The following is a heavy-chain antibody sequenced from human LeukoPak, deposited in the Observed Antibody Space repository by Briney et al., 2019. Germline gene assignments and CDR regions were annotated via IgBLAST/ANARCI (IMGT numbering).Heavy chain of an antibody. D-gene: IGHD2-2*01. Sequence: GGSLRLSCAASGFTFSSYGMHWVRQAPGKGLEWVSGISDSGAVTYYADSVKGRFAVSRDNSKNTLYLQMSSLRAEDTAVYYCAKRSKLSCSSTSCPLDYWGQGTLVTVSS. CDR3: AKRSKLSCSSTSCPLDY. CDR2: ISDSGAVT. J-gene: IGHJ4*02. CDR1: GFTFSSYG. V-gene: IGHV3-23*01.